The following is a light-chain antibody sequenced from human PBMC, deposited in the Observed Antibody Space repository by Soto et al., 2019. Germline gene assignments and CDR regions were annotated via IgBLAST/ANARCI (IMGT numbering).Light chain of an antibody. J-gene: IGKJ4*01. CDR1: RGISNY. CDR2: AAS. V-gene: IGKV1-16*01. CDR3: QQYESYPHT. Sequence: DIQMTQSPSSLSAFVGDRVTITCRASRGISNYLVWFQQKPGKAPKSLIYAASRLQSGVPSRFSGSGSGTDFALTIISLQPEDFATYYCQQYESYPHTFGGVTKVEIK.